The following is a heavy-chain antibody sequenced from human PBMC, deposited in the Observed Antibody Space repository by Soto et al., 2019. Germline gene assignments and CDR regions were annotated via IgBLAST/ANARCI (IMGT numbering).Heavy chain of an antibody. Sequence: EVQLLESGGGLVQPGGSLRLSCAAPGFTFSSYAMSWVRQAPGRGLEWVSAISGSGGSTYYADSVKGRFTISRDNCKLTRYRKIDSLRAEDTAVYYCAKSSSGWYDALDIGGHGTMVTVST. J-gene: IGHJ3*02. V-gene: IGHV3-23*01. CDR3: AKSSSGWYDALDI. D-gene: IGHD6-19*01. CDR2: ISGSGGST. CDR1: GFTFSSYA.